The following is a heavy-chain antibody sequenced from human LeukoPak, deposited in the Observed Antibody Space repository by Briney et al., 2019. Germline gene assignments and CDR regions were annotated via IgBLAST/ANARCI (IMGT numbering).Heavy chain of an antibody. Sequence: GGSLRLSRAASGFTFSSYEMNWVRQAPGKGLEWVSYISSSGSTIYYADSVRGRFTISRDNAKNSLYLQMNSLRAEDTAVYYCARPSRGVIPYYWGQGTLVTVSS. CDR2: ISSSGSTI. CDR1: GFTFSSYE. J-gene: IGHJ4*02. CDR3: ARPSRGVIPYY. V-gene: IGHV3-48*03. D-gene: IGHD3-10*01.